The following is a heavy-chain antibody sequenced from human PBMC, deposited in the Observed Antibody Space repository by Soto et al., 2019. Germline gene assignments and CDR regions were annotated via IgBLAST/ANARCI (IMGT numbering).Heavy chain of an antibody. V-gene: IGHV5-51*01. CDR3: VICPSDEGLYGLDV. J-gene: IGHJ6*02. CDR2: IYPGDSDI. D-gene: IGHD2-2*01. CDR1: GYSFTSYW. Sequence: PGESLKISCKGSGYSFTSYWIGWVRQMPGKGLEWMGIIYPGDSDIRYSPSFQGQVTISADKSISTAYLQWSSLKASDTAIYYCVICPSDEGLYGLDVWGQGTSVPVSS.